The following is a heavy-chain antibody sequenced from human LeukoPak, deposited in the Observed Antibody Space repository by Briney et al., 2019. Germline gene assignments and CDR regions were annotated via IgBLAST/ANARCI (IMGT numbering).Heavy chain of an antibody. CDR1: GYSFTSYW. Sequence: GESLKISCKGSGYSFTSYWIGWVRQVPGKGLEWMGIIYPGDSDTRYSPSFQGQVTISADKSISTAYLQWSSLKASDTAMYYCARWGSPFYGSGSYPHNWFDPWGQGTLVTVSS. CDR2: IYPGDSDT. CDR3: ARWGSPFYGSGSYPHNWFDP. V-gene: IGHV5-51*01. D-gene: IGHD3-10*01. J-gene: IGHJ5*02.